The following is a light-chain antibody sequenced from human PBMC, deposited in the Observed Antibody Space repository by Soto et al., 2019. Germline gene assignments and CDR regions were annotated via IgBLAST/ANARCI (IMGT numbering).Light chain of an antibody. J-gene: IGKJ5*01. Sequence: DIVITLSPSTLSVSPGERATLSCRAGQGVTTNFAWYQQKSGQSPRLLIYDVSIRATGVPARFSGTGSETDFTLTISGLQSEDSAIYFCQQYNNWPFSFGQGTRLEI. V-gene: IGKV3-15*01. CDR1: QGVTTN. CDR3: QQYNNWPFS. CDR2: DVS.